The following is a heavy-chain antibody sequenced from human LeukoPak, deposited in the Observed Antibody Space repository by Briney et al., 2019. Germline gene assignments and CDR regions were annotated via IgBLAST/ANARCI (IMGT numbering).Heavy chain of an antibody. CDR3: AREARYSSSWATYFDY. CDR2: INSDGSST. D-gene: IGHD6-13*01. CDR1: RFTFSSYC. Sequence: GGSLRLSCAASRFTFSSYCMHWLRHAPGKGLVSVSRINSDGSSTGYADSVKGRFTISRDNAKNTLYLQMNSLRAEDAAVYYCAREARYSSSWATYFDYWGQGTLVTVSS. J-gene: IGHJ4*02. V-gene: IGHV3-74*01.